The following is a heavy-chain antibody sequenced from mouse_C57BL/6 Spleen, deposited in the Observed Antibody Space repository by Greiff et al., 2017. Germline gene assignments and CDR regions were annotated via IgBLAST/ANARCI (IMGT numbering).Heavy chain of an antibody. CDR2: IYPGSGNT. J-gene: IGHJ2*01. Sequence: QVHVKQSGAELVRPGASVKLSCKASGYTFTDYYINWVKQRPGQGLEWIARIYPGSGNTYYNEKFKGKATLTAEKSSSTAYMQLSSLTSEDSAVYFCARSPANWDVNYFDYWGQGTTLTVSS. CDR3: ARSPANWDVNYFDY. CDR1: GYTFTDYY. V-gene: IGHV1-76*01. D-gene: IGHD4-1*01.